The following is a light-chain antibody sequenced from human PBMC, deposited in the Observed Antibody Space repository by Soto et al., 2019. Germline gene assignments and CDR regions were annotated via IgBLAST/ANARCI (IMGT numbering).Light chain of an antibody. J-gene: IGKJ4*01. CDR1: QSISNY. CDR2: AAS. Sequence: DMEMTQSPSSLSASVGDRVTITCRASQSISNYLNWYQHKPGKVPKLLIYAASSLQSGVPTRFRGSGSGTDFTLTSNRLQPEDFATYYCQPSYGTPLTFGGGTKIEIK. V-gene: IGKV1-39*01. CDR3: QPSYGTPLT.